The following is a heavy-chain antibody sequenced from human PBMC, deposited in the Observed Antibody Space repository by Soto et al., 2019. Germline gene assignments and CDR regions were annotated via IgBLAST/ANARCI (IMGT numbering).Heavy chain of an antibody. D-gene: IGHD4-17*01. CDR3: AKEDGDYTFYYYMDV. V-gene: IGHV3-30*18. CDR2: ISYDGSNK. Sequence: GGSLRLSCAASGFTFSSYGMHWVRQAPGKGLEWVAVISYDGSNKYYADSVKGRFTISRDNSKNTLYLQMNSLRAEDTAVYYCAKEDGDYTFYYYMDVWGKGTTVTVSS. CDR1: GFTFSSYG. J-gene: IGHJ6*03.